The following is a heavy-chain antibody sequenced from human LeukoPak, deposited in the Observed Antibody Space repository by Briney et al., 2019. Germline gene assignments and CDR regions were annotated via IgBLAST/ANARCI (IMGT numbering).Heavy chain of an antibody. D-gene: IGHD3-16*01. V-gene: IGHV3-48*04. Sequence: GGSLRLSCIASGFVFSRDNMIWVRRAPGKGLEWVAHISEAIYYADSVQGRFTISRDNAKNSLYLQMSNLRAEDTAMYYCVREVGRPKTFYFDSWGRGTPVTVSS. CDR2: ISEAI. J-gene: IGHJ4*02. CDR3: VREVGRPKTFYFDS. CDR1: GFVFSRDN.